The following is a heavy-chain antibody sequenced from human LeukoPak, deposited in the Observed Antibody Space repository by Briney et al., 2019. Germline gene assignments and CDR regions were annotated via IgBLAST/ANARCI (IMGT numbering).Heavy chain of an antibody. J-gene: IGHJ4*02. D-gene: IGHD2-2*03. CDR1: GGSFSGYY. CDR2: INHSGST. V-gene: IGHV4-34*01. CDR3: ARAPGYYSSTSCYNYPFDY. Sequence: SETLSLTCAVYGGSFSGYYWSWIRQPPGKGLEWIGEINHSGSTNYNPSLKSRVTISVDTSKNQFSLKLSSVTAADTAVYYCARAPGYYSSTSCYNYPFDYWGQGTLVTVSS.